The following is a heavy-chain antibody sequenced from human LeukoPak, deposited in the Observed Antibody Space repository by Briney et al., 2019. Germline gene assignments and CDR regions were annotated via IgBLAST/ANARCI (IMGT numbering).Heavy chain of an antibody. Sequence: GGSLRLSCVASGFTFGKYWMSWVRQAPGKGLEWVSVISGSGSSTFYADSVKGRFTISRDNSKNTLYLQMNSLRVEDTAVYYCAKSSRESSSYLSYWGQGTLVTVSS. CDR1: GFTFGKYW. D-gene: IGHD3-10*01. J-gene: IGHJ4*02. CDR2: ISGSGSST. V-gene: IGHV3-23*01. CDR3: AKSSRESSSYLSY.